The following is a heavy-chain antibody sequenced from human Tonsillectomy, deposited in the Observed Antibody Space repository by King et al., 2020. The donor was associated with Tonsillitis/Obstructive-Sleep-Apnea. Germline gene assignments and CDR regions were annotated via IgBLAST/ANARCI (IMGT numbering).Heavy chain of an antibody. Sequence: QLVQSGSELKKPGASVKVSCKVSGYTFTSYAMNWVRQAPGQGLEWMGWINTNTGIPTYAQGSTGRFVFSLDTSVSTAYLQISSLKAEDTAVYYCATWPGATRRLWEFDYWGQGTLVTVSS. D-gene: IGHD3-16*01. CDR1: GYTFTSYA. CDR3: ATWPGATRRLWEFDY. V-gene: IGHV7-4-1*02. CDR2: INTNTGIP. J-gene: IGHJ4*02.